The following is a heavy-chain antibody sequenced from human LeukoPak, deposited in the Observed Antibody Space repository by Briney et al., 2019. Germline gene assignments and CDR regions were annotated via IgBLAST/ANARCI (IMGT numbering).Heavy chain of an antibody. D-gene: IGHD3-10*01. CDR2: INHSGST. Sequence: YPSETLSLTCTVSGGSISSYYWSWIRQPAGKGLEWIGEINHSGSTNYNPSLKSRVTISVDTSKNQFSLKLSSVTAADTAVYYCARGLKRGDYWGQGTLVTVSS. V-gene: IGHV4-34*01. J-gene: IGHJ4*02. CDR3: ARGLKRGDY. CDR1: GGSISSYY.